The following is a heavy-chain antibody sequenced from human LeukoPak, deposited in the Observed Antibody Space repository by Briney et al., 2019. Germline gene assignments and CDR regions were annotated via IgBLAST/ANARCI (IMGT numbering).Heavy chain of an antibody. V-gene: IGHV3-48*03. CDR3: ARDLDDSSGYDYFDY. CDR2: ISSSVSTI. CDR1: GFTFSSYE. Sequence: GGSLRLSCAASGFTFSSYEMNWVRQAPGKGLEWVSYISSSVSTIYYADSVRGRFTISRDNAKNSLYLQMNSLRAEDTAVYYCARDLDDSSGYDYFDYWGQGTLVTVSS. D-gene: IGHD3-22*01. J-gene: IGHJ4*02.